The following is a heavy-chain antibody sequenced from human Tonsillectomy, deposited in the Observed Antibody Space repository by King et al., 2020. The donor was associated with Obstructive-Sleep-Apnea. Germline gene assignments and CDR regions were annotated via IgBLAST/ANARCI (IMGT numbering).Heavy chain of an antibody. Sequence: VQLVESGGGVVQPGRSLRLSCAASGFTFSSYSMHWVRQAPGKGLEWVALISYDGNKIYYADSVKGRFTISRDNSKSALLLQMNSLRAEDTAVYYCAYFDSSGYYSYFDYWGQGTLVTVSS. CDR3: AYFDSSGYYSYFDY. D-gene: IGHD3-22*01. J-gene: IGHJ4*02. CDR1: GFTFSSYS. CDR2: ISYDGNKI. V-gene: IGHV3-30-3*01.